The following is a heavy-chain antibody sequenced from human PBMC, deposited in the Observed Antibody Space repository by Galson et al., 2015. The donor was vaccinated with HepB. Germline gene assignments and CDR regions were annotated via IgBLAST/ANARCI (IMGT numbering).Heavy chain of an antibody. V-gene: IGHV1-2*04. D-gene: IGHD6-6*01. CDR1: GYTFTGYY. CDR3: ARGGVAARPEGGGYDPFDY. CDR2: INPNSGGT. J-gene: IGHJ4*02. Sequence: SVKVSCKASGYTFTGYYMHWVRQAPGQGLEWMGWINPNSGGTNYAQKFQGWVTMTRDTSISTAYMELSRLRSDDTAVYYCARGGVAARPEGGGYDPFDYWGQGTLVTVSS.